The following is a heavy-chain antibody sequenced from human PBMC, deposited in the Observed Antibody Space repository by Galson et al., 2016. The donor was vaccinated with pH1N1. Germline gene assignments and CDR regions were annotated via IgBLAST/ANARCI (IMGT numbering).Heavy chain of an antibody. Sequence: SVKVSCKASGYTFTRYYLHWVRQAPGQGLEWMGVLDPTGGGTTYAQKFHSRLTMTRDTSTSTFSMELSSLKFEDTAVYYCTRDLGRLRDYWGQGTLVTVSS. V-gene: IGHV1-46*01. CDR2: LDPTGGGT. CDR3: TRDLGRLRDY. D-gene: IGHD2-15*01. CDR1: GYTFTRYY. J-gene: IGHJ4*02.